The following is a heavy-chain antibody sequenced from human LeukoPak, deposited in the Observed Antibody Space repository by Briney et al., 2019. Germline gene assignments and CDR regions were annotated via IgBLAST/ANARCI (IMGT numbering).Heavy chain of an antibody. V-gene: IGHV4-34*01. J-gene: IGHJ4*02. CDR2: INHSGST. CDR1: GGSFSGYY. Sequence: SETLSLTCAVYGGSFSGYYWSWIRQPPGKGLEWIGEINHSGSTNYNPSLKSRVTISVDTSKNQFSLKLSSVTAADTAVYYCARLKGATYYDFWSGYFGYWGQGTLVTVSS. CDR3: ARLKGATYYDFWSGYFGY. D-gene: IGHD3-3*01.